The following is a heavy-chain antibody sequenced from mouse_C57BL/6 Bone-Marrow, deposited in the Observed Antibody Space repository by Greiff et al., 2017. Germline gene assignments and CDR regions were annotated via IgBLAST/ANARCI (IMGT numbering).Heavy chain of an antibody. CDR2: INPNNGGT. J-gene: IGHJ4*01. V-gene: IGHV1-22*01. CDR1: GYTFTDYN. D-gene: IGHD2-10*01. Sequence: EVQGVESGPELVKPGASVKMSCKASGYTFTDYNMHWVKQSHGKSLEWIGYINPNNGGTSYNQKFKGKATLTVNKSSSTAYMELRSLTSEDTAVYYCARRGLLSMDYWGQGTSVTVSS. CDR3: ARRGLLSMDY.